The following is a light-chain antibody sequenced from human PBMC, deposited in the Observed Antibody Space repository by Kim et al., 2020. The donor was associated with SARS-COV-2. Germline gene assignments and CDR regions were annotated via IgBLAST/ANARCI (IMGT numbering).Light chain of an antibody. CDR2: DVN. CDR3: CSYAGTYTFWV. Sequence: QSALTQPRSVSGSPGQSVTISCYGTSSDVGAYNYVSWYQLHPDKAPKLMIYDVNKRPSGVPDRFSGSKSDSTASLTISGLQAEDEAEYYCCSYAGTYTFWVFAGGTQLTVL. V-gene: IGLV2-11*01. J-gene: IGLJ3*02. CDR1: SSDVGAYNY.